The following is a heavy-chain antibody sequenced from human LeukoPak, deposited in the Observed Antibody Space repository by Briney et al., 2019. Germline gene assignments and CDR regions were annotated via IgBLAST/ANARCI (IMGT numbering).Heavy chain of an antibody. CDR1: GGSISSYY. CDR2: IYYSGST. J-gene: IGHJ5*02. V-gene: IGHV4-39*07. D-gene: IGHD4-23*01. Sequence: PSETLSLTCTVSGGSISSYYWSWIRQPPGKGLEWIGSIYYSGSTYYNPSLKSRVTISVDTSKNQFSLKLSSVTAADTAVYYCAAQTGTTVVNWFDPWGQGTLVTVSS. CDR3: AAQTGTTVVNWFDP.